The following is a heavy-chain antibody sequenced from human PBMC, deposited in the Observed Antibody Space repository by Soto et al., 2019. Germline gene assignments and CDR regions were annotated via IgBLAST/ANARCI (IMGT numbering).Heavy chain of an antibody. V-gene: IGHV4-59*01. CDR1: GGSISSYY. J-gene: IGHJ4*02. Sequence: PSETLSLTCTVSGGSISSYYWSWIRQPPGKGLEWIGYIYYSGSTNYNPSLKSRVTISVDTSKDQFSLKLSSVTAADTAVYYCARACGRVFDYWGQGTLVTVSS. CDR2: IYYSGST. CDR3: ARACGRVFDY.